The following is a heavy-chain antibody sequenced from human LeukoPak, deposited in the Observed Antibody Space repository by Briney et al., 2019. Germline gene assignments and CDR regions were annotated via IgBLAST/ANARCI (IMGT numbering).Heavy chain of an antibody. V-gene: IGHV3-23*01. D-gene: IGHD6-19*01. CDR1: GFTFSSYA. CDR2: ISGSGGST. CDR3: ARFSGWYLGGDLSDY. Sequence: GGSLRLSCAASGFTFSSYAMSWVRQAPGKGLEWVSAISGSGGSTYYADSVKGRFTISRDNSKNTLYLQMNSLRAEDTAVYYCARFSGWYLGGDLSDYWGQGTLVTVSS. J-gene: IGHJ4*02.